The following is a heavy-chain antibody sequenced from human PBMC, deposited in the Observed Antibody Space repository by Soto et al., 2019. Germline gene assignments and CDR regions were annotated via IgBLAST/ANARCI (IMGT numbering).Heavy chain of an antibody. CDR3: AKGFQFGSAMDV. Sequence: AGGSLRLSCAASGFTFSSYAMSWVRQAPGEGLAWVSTITGGGHNTYYADSVKGRFTSSRDNSKNTVYLQMNSLRAEDTAIYYCAKGFQFGSAMDVWGQGTTVTVSS. CDR1: GFTFSSYA. J-gene: IGHJ6*02. V-gene: IGHV3-23*01. D-gene: IGHD3-10*01. CDR2: ITGGGHNT.